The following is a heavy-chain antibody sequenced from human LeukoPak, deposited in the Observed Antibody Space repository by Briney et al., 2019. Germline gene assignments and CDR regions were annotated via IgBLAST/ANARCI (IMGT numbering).Heavy chain of an antibody. J-gene: IGHJ4*02. CDR1: GFTFSSYA. V-gene: IGHV3-23*01. Sequence: PGGSLRLSCAASGFTFSSYAMCWVRQAPGKGLEWVSFISGDGGSTFYADSVKGRFIISRDNSRNTLYLQMSSLRAEDTAVYYCAKDRPGSFDYWSQGTLVTVSS. CDR2: ISGDGGST. CDR3: AKDRPGSFDY. D-gene: IGHD1-26*01.